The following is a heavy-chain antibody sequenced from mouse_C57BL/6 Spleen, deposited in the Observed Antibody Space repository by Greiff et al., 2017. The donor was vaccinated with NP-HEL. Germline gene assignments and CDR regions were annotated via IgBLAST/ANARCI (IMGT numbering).Heavy chain of an antibody. V-gene: IGHV1-82*01. J-gene: IGHJ3*01. CDR1: GYAFSSSW. CDR2: IYPGDGDT. CDR3: ARKGGLREFAY. D-gene: IGHD2-4*01. Sequence: QVQLQQSGPELVKPGASVKISCKASGYAFSSSWMNWVKQRPGKGLEWIGRIYPGDGDTNYNGKFKGKATLTADKSSSTAYMQLSSLTSEDSAVYFCARKGGLREFAYWGQGTLVTVSA.